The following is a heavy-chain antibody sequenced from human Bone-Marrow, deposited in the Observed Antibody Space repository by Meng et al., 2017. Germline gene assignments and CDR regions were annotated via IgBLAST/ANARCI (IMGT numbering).Heavy chain of an antibody. Sequence: ETLSLTCAASGFTVSSNYMSWARQPPGKGLEWVSSISESLPTSYADSVRGRFTFSRDNSKNTLYLQMISLRAEDTAVYYCAKDHRHFVPLPVAPNCLDPWGQGTLVTVSS. CDR1: GFTVSSNY. CDR3: AKDHRHFVPLPVAPNCLDP. J-gene: IGHJ5*02. V-gene: IGHV3-53*01. D-gene: IGHD1-14*01. CDR2: ISESLPT.